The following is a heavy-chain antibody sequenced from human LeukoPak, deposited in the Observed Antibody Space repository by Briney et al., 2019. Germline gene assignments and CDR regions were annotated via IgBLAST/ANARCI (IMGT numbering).Heavy chain of an antibody. D-gene: IGHD4-23*01. J-gene: IGHJ5*02. V-gene: IGHV3-30*02. CDR2: IRDEGSNK. CDR1: GFTFSSYV. Sequence: GGSLRLSCAASGFTFSSYVMHCVRQAPGKGLEWVAFIRDEGSNKYYADSVKGRFTISRDNSKNPLSLQMNSLRAEDTAVYYCAKDNPTVVTPASWFDPWGQETLVTVSS. CDR3: AKDNPTVVTPASWFDP.